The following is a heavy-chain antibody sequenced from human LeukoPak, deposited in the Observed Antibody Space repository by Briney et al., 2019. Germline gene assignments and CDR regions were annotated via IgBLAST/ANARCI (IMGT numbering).Heavy chain of an antibody. J-gene: IGHJ4*02. Sequence: QPGGSLRLSCAASGFTFSSYAMHWVRLAPGKGLEWVANIKEDGTETYYVDSVKGRFTISRDNAENSLYLQMNSLRVEDTAVYYCAKEGRSLQTYWGQGTLVTVSS. CDR1: GFTFSSYA. V-gene: IGHV3-7*03. CDR3: AKEGRSLQTY. CDR2: IKEDGTET. D-gene: IGHD5-24*01.